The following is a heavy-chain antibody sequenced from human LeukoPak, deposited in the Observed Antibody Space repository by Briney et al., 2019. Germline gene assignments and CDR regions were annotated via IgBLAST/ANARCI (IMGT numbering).Heavy chain of an antibody. CDR1: GYTFTGYY. D-gene: IGHD2-2*01. Sequence: ASVKVSCKASGYTFTGYYMHWVRQAPGQGLEWMGWINPNSGGTNYAQKFQGRVTMTRDTSISTAYMELRSLRSDDTAVYYCAKGPRIVVVPAATHYYYYYYMDVWGKGTTVTVSS. J-gene: IGHJ6*03. CDR2: INPNSGGT. V-gene: IGHV1-2*02. CDR3: AKGPRIVVVPAATHYYYYYYMDV.